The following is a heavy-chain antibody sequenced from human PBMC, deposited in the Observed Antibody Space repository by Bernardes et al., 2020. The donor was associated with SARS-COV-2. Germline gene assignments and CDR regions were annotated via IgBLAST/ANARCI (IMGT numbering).Heavy chain of an antibody. J-gene: IGHJ4*02. Sequence: SKTLSLTCAVYGESFSGYYWSWIRHPPGKGLEWIGEINHSGRTNYNPSLKSRVTLSVDTSKNQFSLKLSSLTAADTAVYYYARGRNRFNLIMLVIGITVYFDYWGQGTLVTVSS. CDR3: ARGRNRFNLIMLVIGITVYFDY. CDR2: INHSGRT. D-gene: IGHD1-7*01. CDR1: GESFSGYY. V-gene: IGHV4-34*01.